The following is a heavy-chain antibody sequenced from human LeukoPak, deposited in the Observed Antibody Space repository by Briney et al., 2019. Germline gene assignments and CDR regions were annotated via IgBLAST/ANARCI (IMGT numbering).Heavy chain of an antibody. CDR3: AKELSGSYPYFDY. D-gene: IGHD1-26*01. CDR2: IRYDGSNK. CDR1: GFTFSSYG. J-gene: IGHJ4*02. V-gene: IGHV3-30*02. Sequence: GGSLRLSCAASGFTFSSYGMHWVRQAPGKGLEWVAFIRYDGSNKYYADSVKGRFTISRDNSKNTLYLQMNSLRAEDTAVYYCAKELSGSYPYFDYWGQGTLVTVSS.